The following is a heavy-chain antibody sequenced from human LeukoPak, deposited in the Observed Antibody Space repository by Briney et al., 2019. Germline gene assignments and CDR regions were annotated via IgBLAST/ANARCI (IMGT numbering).Heavy chain of an antibody. CDR1: GFTFSGSA. J-gene: IGHJ4*02. CDR2: IRSKANSYAT. V-gene: IGHV3-73*01. Sequence: GGSLRLSCAASGFTFSGSAMHWVRQASGKGLEWVGRIRSKANSYATAYAASVKGRFTISRDDSKNTAYLQMNSLKTEDTAVYYCARDQGLWFAIYYFDYWGRGTLVTVSS. CDR3: ARDQGLWFAIYYFDY. D-gene: IGHD5-18*01.